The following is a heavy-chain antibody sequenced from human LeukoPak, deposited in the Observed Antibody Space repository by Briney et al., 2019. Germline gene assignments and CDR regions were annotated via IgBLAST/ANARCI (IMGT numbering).Heavy chain of an antibody. D-gene: IGHD2/OR15-2a*01. Sequence: SETLSLTCTVSGGSISSYYWSWIRQPPGKGLEWIGYIYYSGSTNYNPSLKSRVTISVDTSKNQFSLKLSSVTAADTAVYYCARLTFEYDWYFDLWGRGTLVTVAS. CDR2: IYYSGST. CDR3: ARLTFEYDWYFDL. CDR1: GGSISSYY. J-gene: IGHJ2*01. V-gene: IGHV4-59*12.